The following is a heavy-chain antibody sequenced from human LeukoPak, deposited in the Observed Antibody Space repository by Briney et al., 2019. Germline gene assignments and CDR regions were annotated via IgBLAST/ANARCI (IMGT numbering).Heavy chain of an antibody. CDR1: GYTFTGYY. CDR3: ARDHGTYYDSSGYRD. J-gene: IGHJ4*02. D-gene: IGHD3-22*01. Sequence: ASVKVSCMASGYTFTGYYMHWVRQAPGQGLEWMGWINPNSGGTNYAQKFQGRVTMTRDTSISTAYMELSRLRSDDTAVYYCARDHGTYYDSSGYRDWGQGTLVTVSS. CDR2: INPNSGGT. V-gene: IGHV1-2*02.